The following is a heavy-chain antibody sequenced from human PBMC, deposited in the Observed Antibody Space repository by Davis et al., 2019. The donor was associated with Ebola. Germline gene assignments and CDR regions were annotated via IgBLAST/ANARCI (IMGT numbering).Heavy chain of an antibody. CDR3: ARGAGRYFDWLFEPLDY. J-gene: IGHJ4*02. CDR2: IMQDGSEK. CDR1: GFTFSSYW. Sequence: GGSLRLSCAASGFTFSSYWMSWVRQAPGKGLVWVANIMQDGSEKYYVDSVKGRFTISRDNSKNTLYLQMNSLRAEDTAVYYCARGAGRYFDWLFEPLDYWGQGTLVTVSS. D-gene: IGHD3-9*01. V-gene: IGHV3-7*04.